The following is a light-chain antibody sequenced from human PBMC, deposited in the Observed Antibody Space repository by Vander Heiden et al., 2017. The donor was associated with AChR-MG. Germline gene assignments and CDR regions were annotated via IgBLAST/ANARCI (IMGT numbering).Light chain of an antibody. V-gene: IGKV1-33*01. J-gene: IGKJ4*01. CDR1: QDISNY. CDR3: QQYDNLPLLT. Sequence: DIQMTQSPSSLSASVGDRVTITCQASQDISNYLNWYQQKPGKAPKLLIYDASNLETGVPSRFSGSGSGTDFTFTISSLQPEDIATYYCQQYDNLPLLTFGGRTKVEIK. CDR2: DAS.